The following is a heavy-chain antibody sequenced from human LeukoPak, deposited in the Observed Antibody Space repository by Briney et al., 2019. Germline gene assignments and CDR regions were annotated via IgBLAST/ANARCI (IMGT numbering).Heavy chain of an antibody. V-gene: IGHV3-7*03. CDR2: IKPDGSTE. CDR3: AGNVRRGRDLDY. Sequence: GGSLRLSCAASGFTLGSYWKTWVRQAPGKGLGRVAKIKPDGSTEYYVDFVKGRFTISGDNTKNSLYRQMNSRRAEDAAEYYGAGNVRRGRDLDYWGQGTLVTVSS. CDR1: GFTLGSYW. J-gene: IGHJ4*02. D-gene: IGHD3-16*01.